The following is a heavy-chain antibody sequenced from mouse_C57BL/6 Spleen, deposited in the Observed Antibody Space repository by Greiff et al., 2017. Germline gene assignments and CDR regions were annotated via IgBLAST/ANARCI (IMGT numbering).Heavy chain of an antibody. J-gene: IGHJ2*01. D-gene: IGHD3-2*02. V-gene: IGHV3-6*01. CDR2: ISYDGSN. Sequence: EVQLQQSGPGLVKPSQSLSLTCSVTGYSITSGYYWNWIRQFPGNKLEWMGYISYDGSNNYNPSLKNRISITRDTSKNQFFLKLNSVTTEDTATYYCARDPAQAAFDYWGQGTTLTVSS. CDR3: ARDPAQAAFDY. CDR1: GYSITSGYY.